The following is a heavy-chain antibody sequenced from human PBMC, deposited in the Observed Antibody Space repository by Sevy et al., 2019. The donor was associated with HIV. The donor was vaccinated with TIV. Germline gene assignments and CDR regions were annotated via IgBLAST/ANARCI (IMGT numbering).Heavy chain of an antibody. V-gene: IGHV3-66*02. CDR1: GFTVNDKY. CDR2: IFSSGST. CDR3: VSLFLSYRSGWSYFDY. D-gene: IGHD6-19*01. Sequence: GGSLRLSCAISGFTVNDKYIIWVRQAPGKGLEWVSVIFSSGSTYYADSAKGRFTISRDNSKKTVNLKMNSVRAEDKAGYYFVSLFLSYRSGWSYFDYWGQGTLVTVSS. J-gene: IGHJ4*02.